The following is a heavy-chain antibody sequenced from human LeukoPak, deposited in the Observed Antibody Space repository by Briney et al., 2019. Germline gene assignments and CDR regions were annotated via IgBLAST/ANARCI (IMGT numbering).Heavy chain of an antibody. J-gene: IGHJ4*02. D-gene: IGHD3-22*01. CDR1: GGSFSAYY. CDR2: INHSGST. V-gene: IGHV4-34*01. CDR3: ARGQHITMTD. Sequence: SETLSLTCAVYGGSFSAYYWSWIRQPPGKGLEWIGEINHSGSTNYNPSLKSRVAISVDTSRNQFSLRLSSVTAADTAVYYCARGQHITMTDWGQGTLVTVSS.